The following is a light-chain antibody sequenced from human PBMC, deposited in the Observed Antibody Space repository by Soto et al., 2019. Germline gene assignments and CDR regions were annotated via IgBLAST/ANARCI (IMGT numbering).Light chain of an antibody. V-gene: IGKV3-20*01. CDR3: QQYGSSPPT. CDR1: QSVTSSY. Sequence: EIVFTQSPGTLSLSPGERATLSCGASQSVTSSYLAWYQQKPGQAPRLLIYGASSRATGIPDRFSGSGSGTDFTLTISRLEPEDFAVYYCQQYGSSPPTFGQGTKVDIK. J-gene: IGKJ1*01. CDR2: GAS.